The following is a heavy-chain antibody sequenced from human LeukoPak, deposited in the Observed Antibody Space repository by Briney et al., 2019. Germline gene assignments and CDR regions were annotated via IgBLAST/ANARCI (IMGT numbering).Heavy chain of an antibody. V-gene: IGHV4-59*01. D-gene: IGHD2-8*01. CDR3: AREGRYCTNGVCLRYNRFDP. J-gene: IGHJ5*02. CDR1: GGSISSYY. Sequence: SETLSLTCTVSGGSISSYYWSWIRQPPGKGLEWIGYIYYSGSTNYNPSLKSRVTISVDTSKNQFSLKLSSVTAADTAVYYCAREGRYCTNGVCLRYNRFDPWGQGTLVTVSS. CDR2: IYYSGST.